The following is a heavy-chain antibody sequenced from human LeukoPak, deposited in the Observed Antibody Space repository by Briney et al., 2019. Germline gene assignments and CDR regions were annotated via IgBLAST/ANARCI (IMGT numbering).Heavy chain of an antibody. V-gene: IGHV3-9*01. CDR2: ISWNSGSI. Sequence: WIRQPPGKGLEWVSGISWNSGSIGYADSVKGRFTISRDNAKNSLYLQMNSLRAEDTALYYCAKFFYGSGSYSGLSWGQGTLVTVSS. D-gene: IGHD3-10*01. CDR3: AKFFYGSGSYSGLS. J-gene: IGHJ4*02.